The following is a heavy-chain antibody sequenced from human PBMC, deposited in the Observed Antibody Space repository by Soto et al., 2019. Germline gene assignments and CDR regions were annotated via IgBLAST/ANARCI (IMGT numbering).Heavy chain of an antibody. Sequence: EVQLVESGGGLAQPGGSLRLSCLTSGDTLSGHWMHWVRQSPGKGLVWVAGLNSDGTTTIYADSVKGRFTISRDNGKNTVYLQMDRLRVEDTAVYSCTGRFYYSSWGQGILVTVSS. CDR3: TGRFYYSS. CDR1: GDTLSGHW. CDR2: LNSDGTTT. D-gene: IGHD3-10*01. V-gene: IGHV3-74*01. J-gene: IGHJ5*02.